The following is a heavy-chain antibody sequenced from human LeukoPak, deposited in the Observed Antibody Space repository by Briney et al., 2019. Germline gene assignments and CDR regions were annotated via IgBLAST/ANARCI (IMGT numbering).Heavy chain of an antibody. Sequence: ESGPTLLHPTPTLTLTSTFSGFALGATGVSVGWICQPPGKALEWLPLISWDDDKRYSPSLQSRLTITTDTSKNRVVLTMSNMDPVDTATYYCAHSAMIYYDSLDYWGQGTLVTVSS. J-gene: IGHJ4*02. CDR2: ISWDDDK. CDR1: GFALGATGVS. V-gene: IGHV2-5*02. D-gene: IGHD3-22*01. CDR3: AHSAMIYYDSLDY.